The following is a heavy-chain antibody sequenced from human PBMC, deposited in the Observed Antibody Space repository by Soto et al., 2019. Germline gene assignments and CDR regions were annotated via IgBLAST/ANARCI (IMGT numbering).Heavy chain of an antibody. Sequence: PSETLSLTCAVYGGSFSGYYWSWIRQPPGKGLEWIGEINHSGSTNYNPSLKSRVTISVDTSKNQFSLKLSSVTAADTAVYYCARVGAGQYYDILTGYYKGYYYYGMDVWGQGTTVTVSS. CDR1: GGSFSGYY. J-gene: IGHJ6*02. CDR2: INHSGST. D-gene: IGHD3-9*01. CDR3: ARVGAGQYYDILTGYYKGYYYYGMDV. V-gene: IGHV4-34*01.